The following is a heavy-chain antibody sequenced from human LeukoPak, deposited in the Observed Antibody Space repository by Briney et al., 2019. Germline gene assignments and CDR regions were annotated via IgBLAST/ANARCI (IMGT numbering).Heavy chain of an antibody. D-gene: IGHD3-10*01. V-gene: IGHV3-33*01. J-gene: IGHJ6*02. CDR1: GFTFSSLG. CDR2: IWFDGSKT. CDR3: ATENEIRGRAKYYGIYI. Sequence: GGSLRLSCAASGFTFSSLGMHWVRQAPGKGLEWVALIWFDGSKTYYVDSVKGRFTISRDNSKNTLYLQMDSLRVEDTAVYYCATENEIRGRAKYYGIYIWGQGTTVTVSS.